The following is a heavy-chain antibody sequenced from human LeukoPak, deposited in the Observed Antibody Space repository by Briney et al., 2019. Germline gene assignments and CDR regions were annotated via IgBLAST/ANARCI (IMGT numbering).Heavy chain of an antibody. V-gene: IGHV3-33*03. CDR1: GFTFSSYG. J-gene: IGHJ4*02. CDR2: IWYDGSNK. CDR3: ARVSYCSSTSCYDY. Sequence: GGSLRLSCAASGFTFSSYGMHWVRQAPGKGLEWVAVIWYDGSNKYYADSVKGRFTISRDNAKNSLYLQVNSLRAEDTAVYYCARVSYCSSTSCYDYWGQGTLVAVSS. D-gene: IGHD2-2*01.